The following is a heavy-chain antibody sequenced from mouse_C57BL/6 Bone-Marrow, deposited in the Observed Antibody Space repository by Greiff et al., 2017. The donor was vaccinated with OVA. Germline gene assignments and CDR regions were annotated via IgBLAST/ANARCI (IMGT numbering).Heavy chain of an antibody. CDR3: ARKGIVADENYYAMDY. V-gene: IGHV1-18*01. Sequence: EVKLLESGPELVKPGASVKIPCKASGYTFTDYNMDWVKQSHGKSLEWIGDINPNNGGTIYNQKFKGKATLTVDKSSSTAYMELRSLTSEDTAVYYCARKGIVADENYYAMDYWGQGTSVTVSS. CDR2: INPNNGGT. J-gene: IGHJ4*01. D-gene: IGHD1-1*01. CDR1: GYTFTDYN.